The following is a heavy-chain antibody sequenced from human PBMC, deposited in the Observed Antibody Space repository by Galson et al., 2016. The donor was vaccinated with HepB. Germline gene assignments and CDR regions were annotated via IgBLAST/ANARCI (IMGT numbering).Heavy chain of an antibody. CDR1: GFSLSINGAA. Sequence: PALVTPPQTLTLTCTFSGFSLSINGAAVGWIRQPPGKALEWLGIIYWDDDKRYSQSPKSTLTITKDTSNNQVVLTMTNMDPVDTATYYFTNGGTATTFLHYWGQGALVTVS. J-gene: IGHJ4*02. CDR3: TNGGTATTFLHY. V-gene: IGHV2-5*02. CDR2: IYWDDDK. D-gene: IGHD1/OR15-1a*01.